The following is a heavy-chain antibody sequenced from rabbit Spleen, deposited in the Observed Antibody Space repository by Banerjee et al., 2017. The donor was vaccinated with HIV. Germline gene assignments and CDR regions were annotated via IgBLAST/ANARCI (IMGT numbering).Heavy chain of an antibody. J-gene: IGHJ4*01. D-gene: IGHD1-1*01. V-gene: IGHV1S7*01. CDR2: IDPVFGST. CDR1: GFDFSSYY. Sequence: QLKESGGGLVQPGGSLKLSCKASGFDFSSYYMSWVRQAPGKGLEWIGYIDPVFGSTYYASWVTGRFTISSHNAQNTLYLQLNSLTAADTATYFCARDLVAVIGWNFNLWGPGTLVTVS. CDR3: ARDLVAVIGWNFNL.